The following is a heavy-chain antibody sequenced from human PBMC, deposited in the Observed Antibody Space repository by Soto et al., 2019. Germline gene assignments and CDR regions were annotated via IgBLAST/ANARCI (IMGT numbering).Heavy chain of an antibody. CDR1: GGSISSYY. CDR3: ARRYGDYFDF. Sequence: SETLSLTCTVSGGSISSYYWSWIRQPPGKGLEWIGYIYYSGSTNYNPSLKSRVTISVDTSKNQFSLKLSSVTAAYTAVYYCARRYGDYFDFWGQGTLVTVSS. V-gene: IGHV4-59*01. D-gene: IGHD4-17*01. CDR2: IYYSGST. J-gene: IGHJ4*02.